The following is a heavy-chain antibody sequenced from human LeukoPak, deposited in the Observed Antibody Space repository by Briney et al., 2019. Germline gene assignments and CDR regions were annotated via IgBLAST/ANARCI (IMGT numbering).Heavy chain of an antibody. J-gene: IGHJ4*02. CDR1: GFTVSSNY. CDR3: ARGGLSSSWEIFDY. D-gene: IGHD6-13*01. Sequence: PGGSLRLSCAASGFTVSSNYMSWVRQAPGKGLEWVSVIYSGGSTYYADSVKGRFTISRDNSKNTLYLQMNSLRAEDTAVYYCARGGLSSSWEIFDYWGQGTLVTVSS. CDR2: IYSGGST. V-gene: IGHV3-53*01.